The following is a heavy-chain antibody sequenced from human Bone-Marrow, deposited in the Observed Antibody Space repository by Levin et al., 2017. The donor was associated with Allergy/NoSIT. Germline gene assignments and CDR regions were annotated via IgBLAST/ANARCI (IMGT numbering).Heavy chain of an antibody. D-gene: IGHD1-14*01. CDR2: VSWDSYNI. CDR1: GFVFDDYA. CDR3: AKVGDITGTTSTYFDS. J-gene: IGHJ4*02. V-gene: IGHV3-9*01. Sequence: TGGSLRLSCAASGFVFDDYAMHWVRLAPGRGLEWVSGVSWDSYNIDYANSVRGRFTISRDNARNSVHLQMNSLRPEDTALYYCAKVGDITGTTSTYFDSWGQGTLVTVSS.